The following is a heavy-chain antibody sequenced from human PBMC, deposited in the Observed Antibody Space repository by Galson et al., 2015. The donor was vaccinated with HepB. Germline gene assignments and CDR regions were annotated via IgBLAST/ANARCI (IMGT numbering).Heavy chain of an antibody. J-gene: IGHJ6*02. CDR1: GFSLTDYD. V-gene: IGHV3-13*04. D-gene: IGHD1-26*01. CDR3: ARERGNFGMDV. Sequence: SLRLSCAVSGFSLTDYDLHWVRLVPGRGLEWVSCIGPAGDKYFAASVNGRFSISRDYDRNSLSLQMSNLRVGDTALYYCARERGNFGMDVWGPGTAVIVSS. CDR2: IGPAGDK.